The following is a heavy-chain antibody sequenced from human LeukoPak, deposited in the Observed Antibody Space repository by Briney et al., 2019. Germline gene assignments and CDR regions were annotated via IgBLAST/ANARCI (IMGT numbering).Heavy chain of an antibody. CDR1: GFTFSSYD. J-gene: IGHJ3*02. D-gene: IGHD5-12*01. Sequence: PGGSLRLSCAASGFTFSSYDMHWVRQATGKGLEWVSAIGTAGDTYYPGSVKGRFTISRENAKNSLYLQMNSLRAGDTAVYYCARESGYSGYDRRGHAFDIWGQGTMVTVSS. CDR2: IGTAGDT. V-gene: IGHV3-13*01. CDR3: ARESGYSGYDRRGHAFDI.